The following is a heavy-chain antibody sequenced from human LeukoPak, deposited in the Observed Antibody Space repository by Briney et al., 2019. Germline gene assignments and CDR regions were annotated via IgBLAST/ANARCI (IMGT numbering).Heavy chain of an antibody. V-gene: IGHV3-9*01. Sequence: PGGSLRLSCAASGFTFDDYAMRWVRQAPGKGLEWLSGISWNSGSIGYADSVKGRFTISRDNAKNSLYLQMNSLRAEDTALYYCAKLGYCSSTSCYAFDIWGQGTMVTVSS. CDR1: GFTFDDYA. CDR2: ISWNSGSI. CDR3: AKLGYCSSTSCYAFDI. D-gene: IGHD2-2*01. J-gene: IGHJ3*02.